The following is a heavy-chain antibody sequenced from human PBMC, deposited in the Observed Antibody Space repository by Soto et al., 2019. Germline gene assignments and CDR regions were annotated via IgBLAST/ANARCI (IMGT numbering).Heavy chain of an antibody. CDR1: GFNFRNFP. V-gene: IGHV3-23*01. J-gene: IGHJ5*02. CDR3: AKGVIDRGANA. CDR2: ITSSGEQT. D-gene: IGHD2-8*01. Sequence: GGSVRLSCAASGFNFRNFPMTWVRQVPGQGLEYVSSITSSGEQTFYADSVKGRFSISRDNSKGILHLQMNSLRAEDTAIYHCAKGVIDRGANAWGQGTVVTVSS.